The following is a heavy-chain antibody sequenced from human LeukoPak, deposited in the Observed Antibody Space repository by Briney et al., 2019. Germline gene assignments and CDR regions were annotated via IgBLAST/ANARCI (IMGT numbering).Heavy chain of an antibody. Sequence: GGSLRLSCAASGFTFSSYSMNWVRQAPGKGLEWVSSISSSSSYIYYADSVKGRFTISRDNAKNSLYPQMNSLRAEDTAVYYCARVSCSSTSCYRGDYWGQGTLVTVSS. D-gene: IGHD2-2*01. J-gene: IGHJ4*02. V-gene: IGHV3-21*01. CDR1: GFTFSSYS. CDR2: ISSSSSYI. CDR3: ARVSCSSTSCYRGDY.